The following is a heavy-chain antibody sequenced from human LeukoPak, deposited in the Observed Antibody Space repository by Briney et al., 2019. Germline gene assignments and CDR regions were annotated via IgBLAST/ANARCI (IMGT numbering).Heavy chain of an antibody. Sequence: ASVKVSCKTSGYTFTNYYIHWVRQAPGQGLEWMGRIDPNTGGTKSAKNSQGRVTMTRDTSISTAYMALSGLRSDDTAVYYCASLYDIVGTTVDYWGQGTLVTVSS. V-gene: IGHV1-2*06. D-gene: IGHD1-26*01. CDR2: IDPNTGGT. J-gene: IGHJ4*02. CDR1: GYTFTNYY. CDR3: ASLYDIVGTTVDY.